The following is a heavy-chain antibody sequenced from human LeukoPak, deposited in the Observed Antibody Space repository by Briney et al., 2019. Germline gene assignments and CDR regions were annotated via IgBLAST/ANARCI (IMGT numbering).Heavy chain of an antibody. Sequence: ASVKVSCKASGYTFTGYYMHWVRQAPGQGLEWMGWINPNSGGTNYAQKFQGRVTMTRDTSISTAYMELSRLRSDDTAVYYCARVLSPNYYDSSGYYFSLDYWGQGTLATVSS. V-gene: IGHV1-2*02. CDR1: GYTFTGYY. CDR3: ARVLSPNYYDSSGYYFSLDY. D-gene: IGHD3-22*01. J-gene: IGHJ4*02. CDR2: INPNSGGT.